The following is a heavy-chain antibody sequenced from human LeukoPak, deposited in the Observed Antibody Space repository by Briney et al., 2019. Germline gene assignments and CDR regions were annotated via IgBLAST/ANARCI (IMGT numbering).Heavy chain of an antibody. D-gene: IGHD1-26*01. CDR1: GFTVSSNY. J-gene: IGHJ5*02. V-gene: IGHV3-66*02. CDR2: IYSGGST. Sequence: GGSLRLSCAASGFTVSSNYMSWVRQAPGKGLEWVSVIYSGGSTYYADSVKGRSTISRDNSKNTLYLQMNSLRAEDTAVYYCARGVVGASNWFDPWGQGTLVTVSS. CDR3: ARGVVGASNWFDP.